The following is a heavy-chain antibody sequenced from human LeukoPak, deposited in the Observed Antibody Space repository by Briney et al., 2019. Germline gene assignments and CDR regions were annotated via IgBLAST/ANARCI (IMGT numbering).Heavy chain of an antibody. CDR3: ARGQIQLWFP. D-gene: IGHD5-18*01. CDR1: GFTFSSYW. J-gene: IGHJ5*02. Sequence: GGSLRLSCAASGFTFSSYWTSWVRQAPGKGLEWVANIKQDGSEKYYVDSVKGRFTISRDNAKNSLYLQMNSLRAEDTAVYYCARGQIQLWFPWGQGTLVTVSS. CDR2: IKQDGSEK. V-gene: IGHV3-7*01.